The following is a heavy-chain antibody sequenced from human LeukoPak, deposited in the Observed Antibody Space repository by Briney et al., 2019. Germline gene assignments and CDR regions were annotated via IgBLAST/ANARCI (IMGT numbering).Heavy chain of an antibody. V-gene: IGHV3-7*01. CDR2: IKSDGSET. J-gene: IGHJ4*02. CDR1: GFTFSNYW. Sequence: GGSLRLSCAASGFTFSNYWMGWVRQAPGKGLEYVAKIKSDGSETYYVDSVKGRFTISRDNARNSLYLQVNSLRAEDTAVYYCARDVWGRLDYWGQGTLVPVSS. CDR3: ARDVWGRLDY. D-gene: IGHD2-8*01.